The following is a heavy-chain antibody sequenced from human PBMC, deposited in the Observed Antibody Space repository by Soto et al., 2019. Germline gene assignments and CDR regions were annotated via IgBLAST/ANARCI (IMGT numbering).Heavy chain of an antibody. CDR1: GVTFTNYA. V-gene: IGHV1-3*01. Sequence: QVQLVQSGAEVKKPGASVKVSCEASGVTFTNYAIHWVRQAPGQRPEWRGWINAGSGSTRYSQKVECSVTITWDTSARTAYMDLGSLSSAETAVYFCARDCADLAVAGIPLWAYWGQGTLVTVSS. CDR2: INAGSGST. CDR3: ARDCADLAVAGIPLWAY. J-gene: IGHJ4*02. D-gene: IGHD6-19*01.